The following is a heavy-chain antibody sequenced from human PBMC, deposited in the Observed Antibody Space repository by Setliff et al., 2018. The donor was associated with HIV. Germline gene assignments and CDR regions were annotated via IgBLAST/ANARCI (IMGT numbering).Heavy chain of an antibody. CDR1: GDSIGTGTHY. Sequence: PSETLSLTCNVSGDSIGTGTHYWAWIRQPPGEGLEWIGSLYGHSSTYYTKSLRGRVTISADTSKNQFSLRLTSVTAADTAIYYCARVPTSSWYVTTQRTKEYFYHWGQGTLVTVSS. V-gene: IGHV4-39*07. CDR2: LYGHSST. CDR3: ARVPTSSWYVTTQRTKEYFYH. D-gene: IGHD6-13*01. J-gene: IGHJ1*01.